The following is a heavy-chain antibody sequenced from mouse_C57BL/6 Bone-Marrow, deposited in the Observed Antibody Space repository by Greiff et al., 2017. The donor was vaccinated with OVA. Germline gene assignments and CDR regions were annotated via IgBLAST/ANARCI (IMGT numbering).Heavy chain of an antibody. CDR3: AKKRGYDEAWFAY. J-gene: IGHJ3*01. CDR1: GFSLTSYG. CDR2: IWRGGST. Sequence: VKLKQSGPGLVQPSQSLSITCTVSGFSLTSYGVHFVRQSPGKGLVRLGVIWRGGSTDYNAAFMSRLSITKDNSKSQVFFKMNSLQADDTAIYYCAKKRGYDEAWFAYWGQGTLVTVSA. D-gene: IGHD2-2*01. V-gene: IGHV2-5*01.